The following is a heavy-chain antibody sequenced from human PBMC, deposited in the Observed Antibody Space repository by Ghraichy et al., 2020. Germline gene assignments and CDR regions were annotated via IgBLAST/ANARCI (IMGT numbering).Heavy chain of an antibody. D-gene: IGHD1-26*01. CDR3: ARGRIVGVTGYYFDN. J-gene: IGHJ4*02. V-gene: IGHV4-61*01. Sequence: SQTLSLTCIVSGGSVSSGSYYWSWIRQPPGKGLEWIGYIYDSGSTDYNPSLKSRVTIAADTSKNQFSLKLSSVIAADTAVYYCARGRIVGVTGYYFDNWGQGTLVTVSS. CDR2: IYDSGST. CDR1: GGSVSSGSYY.